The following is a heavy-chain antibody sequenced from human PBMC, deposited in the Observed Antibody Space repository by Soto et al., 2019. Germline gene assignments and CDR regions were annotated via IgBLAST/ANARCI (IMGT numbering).Heavy chain of an antibody. CDR2: ISRFGGAT. D-gene: IGHD3-16*01. CDR1: GDSVSNDY. V-gene: IGHV1-46*01. J-gene: IGHJ6*02. Sequence: QVRLVQSGAEVRKTGASVKISCEASGDSVSNDYVHWVRQAPGQGFEWLGLISRFGGATAYAQRFKGRVTVFMDTSPNTFLLELSSLRSDDTAVYYCAKGRGGKTVANFGMDVWGQGVTVTV. CDR3: AKGRGGKTVANFGMDV.